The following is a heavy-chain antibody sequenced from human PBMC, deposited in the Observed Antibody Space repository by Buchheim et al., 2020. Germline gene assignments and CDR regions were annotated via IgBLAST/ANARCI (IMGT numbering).Heavy chain of an antibody. CDR2: IKGSGGSA. D-gene: IGHD2-21*02. V-gene: IGHV3-23*01. CDR1: GFTISTSA. CDR3: AKPETGVTAIYY. Sequence: EVQLLESGGGLVQPEGSLRLSCTASGFTISTSAMSWVRQAPGKGLEWVSSIKGSGGSAFYADSVKGRFTTSRDDSKNILYLQMSSLRAEDTAVYFCAKPETGVTAIYYWGQGTL. J-gene: IGHJ4*02.